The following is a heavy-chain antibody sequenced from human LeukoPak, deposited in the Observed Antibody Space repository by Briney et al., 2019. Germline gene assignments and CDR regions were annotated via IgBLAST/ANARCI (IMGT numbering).Heavy chain of an antibody. Sequence: GGSLRLSCAASGFTFSNYAMSWVRQAPGKGLEWVSAISGSGDSTYYADSVKGRFTISRDNSKNTVYLQMNSLRAEDAAVYYCEKDTAEYWGQGTLVTVSS. CDR3: EKDTAEY. V-gene: IGHV3-23*01. D-gene: IGHD2-21*02. J-gene: IGHJ4*02. CDR1: GFTFSNYA. CDR2: ISGSGDST.